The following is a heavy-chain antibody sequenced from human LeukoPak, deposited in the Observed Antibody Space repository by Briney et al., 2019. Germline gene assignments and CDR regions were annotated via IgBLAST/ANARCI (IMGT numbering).Heavy chain of an antibody. J-gene: IGHJ4*02. CDR1: GGSFSGYY. CDR3: ARRRYDYVWGSYRWYYFDY. D-gene: IGHD3-16*02. CDR2: INHSGST. Sequence: SETLSLTCAVYGGSFSGYYWSWIRQPPGKGLEWIGEINHSGSTNYNPSLKSRVTISVDTSKNQFSPKLSSVTAADTAVYYCARRRYDYVWGSYRWYYFDYWGQGTLVTVSS. V-gene: IGHV4-34*01.